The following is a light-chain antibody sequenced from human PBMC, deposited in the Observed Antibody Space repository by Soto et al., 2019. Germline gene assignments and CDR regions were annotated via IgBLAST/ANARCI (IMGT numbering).Light chain of an antibody. V-gene: IGLV2-23*01. J-gene: IGLJ1*01. CDR1: SSDVGSYNL. CDR3: CSYAGRITYV. Sequence: QSVPTQPASVSGSPGQSITISCTGTSSDVGSYNLVSWYQQHPGKAPKLMIYEGSKRPSGVSNRFSGSKSGNTASLTISGLQAEDEADYYCCSYAGRITYVFGTGTKLTVL. CDR2: EGS.